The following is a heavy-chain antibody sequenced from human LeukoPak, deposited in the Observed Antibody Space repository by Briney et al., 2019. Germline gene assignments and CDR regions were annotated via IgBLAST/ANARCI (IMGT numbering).Heavy chain of an antibody. CDR3: ARDRGRNSGNNYDSSGYYDY. Sequence: GASVKVSCKASGYSFTSYGISWVRQAPGQGLEWMGWISAYNGNTNYEQKFQGRVTMTTETSTSTAYMELRSLRSDDTAVYYCARDRGRNSGNNYDSSGYYDYWGQGTLVTVSS. J-gene: IGHJ4*02. V-gene: IGHV1-18*01. CDR2: ISAYNGNT. D-gene: IGHD3-22*01. CDR1: GYSFTSYG.